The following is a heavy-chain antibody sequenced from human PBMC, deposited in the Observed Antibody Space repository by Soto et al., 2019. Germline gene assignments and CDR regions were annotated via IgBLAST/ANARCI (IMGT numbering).Heavy chain of an antibody. CDR3: ARVYGEHNWFDP. Sequence: SETLSLTCTVSGGSISSGGYYWSWIRQHPGKGLEWIGYIYYSGSTYYNPSLKSRVTISVDTSKNQFSLKLSSVTAADTAVYYCARVYGEHNWFDPWGQGTLVTVSS. J-gene: IGHJ5*02. V-gene: IGHV4-31*03. D-gene: IGHD4-17*01. CDR2: IYYSGST. CDR1: GGSISSGGYY.